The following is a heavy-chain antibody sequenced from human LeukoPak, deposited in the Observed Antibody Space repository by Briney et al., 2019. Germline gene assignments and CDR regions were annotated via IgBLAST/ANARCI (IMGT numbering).Heavy chain of an antibody. CDR1: GYTFTSYG. CDR3: ARTYYYDSSGYYYGAFDY. V-gene: IGHV1-18*01. Sequence: GASVTVSCKASGYTFTSYGIGWVRQAPGQGLEWMGWISAYNGNTNYAQKLQGRVTMTTDTSTSTAYMELRSLRSDDTAVYYCARTYYYDSSGYYYGAFDYWGQGALVTVSS. D-gene: IGHD3-22*01. J-gene: IGHJ4*02. CDR2: ISAYNGNT.